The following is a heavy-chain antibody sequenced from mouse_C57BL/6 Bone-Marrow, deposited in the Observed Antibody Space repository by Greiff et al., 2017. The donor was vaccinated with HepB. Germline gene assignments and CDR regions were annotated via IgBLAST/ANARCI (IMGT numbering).Heavy chain of an antibody. J-gene: IGHJ2*01. CDR3: ARKIVTFDY. CDR2: ISDGGSYT. V-gene: IGHV5-4*03. D-gene: IGHD2-5*01. CDR1: GFTFSSYA. Sequence: EVKLMESGGGLVKPGGSLKLSCAASGFTFSSYAMSWVRQTPEKRLEWVATISDGGSYTYYPDNVKGRFTISRDNAKNNLYLQMSHLKSEDTAMYYCARKIVTFDYWGQGTTLTVSS.